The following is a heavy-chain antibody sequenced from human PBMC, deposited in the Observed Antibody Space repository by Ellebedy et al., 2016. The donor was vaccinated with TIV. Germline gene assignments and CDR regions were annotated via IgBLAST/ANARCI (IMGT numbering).Heavy chain of an antibody. Sequence: GESLKISCAASGFSFSSYAMSWVRQAPGKGLEWVAVISYDGSNKYYADSVKGRFTISRDNSKNTLYLQMNSLRAEETAVYYCAKELGDNFDWLLAREDAFDIWGQGTMVTVSS. CDR2: ISYDGSNK. V-gene: IGHV3-30*18. D-gene: IGHD3-9*01. CDR1: GFSFSSYA. J-gene: IGHJ3*02. CDR3: AKELGDNFDWLLAREDAFDI.